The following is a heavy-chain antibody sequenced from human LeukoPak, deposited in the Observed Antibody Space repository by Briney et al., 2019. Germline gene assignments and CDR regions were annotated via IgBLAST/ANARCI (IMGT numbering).Heavy chain of an antibody. J-gene: IGHJ4*02. Sequence: GGSLRLSCAASGFTVSSNYMSWVRQAPGKGLEWVSVIYSGGSTYYADSVKGRFTNSRDNSKNTLYLQMNSLRAEDTAVYYCARAPNYGSGSYNYFDYWGQGTLVTVSS. CDR3: ARAPNYGSGSYNYFDY. D-gene: IGHD3-10*01. CDR1: GFTVSSNY. CDR2: IYSGGST. V-gene: IGHV3-66*01.